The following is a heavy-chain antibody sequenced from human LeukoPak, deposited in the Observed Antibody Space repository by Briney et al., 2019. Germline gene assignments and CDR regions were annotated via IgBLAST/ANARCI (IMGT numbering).Heavy chain of an antibody. V-gene: IGHV1-24*01. CDR1: GYTLTELS. D-gene: IGHD3-10*01. CDR3: ATVYYYGSGSYEYYFDY. CDR2: FDPEDGET. J-gene: IGHJ4*02. Sequence: GASVKVSCKVSGYTLTELSMHWVRQAPGKGLEWMGGFDPEDGETIYAQKFQGRVTMTEDTPTDTAYMELSSLRSEDTAVYYCATVYYYGSGSYEYYFDYWGQGTLVTVSS.